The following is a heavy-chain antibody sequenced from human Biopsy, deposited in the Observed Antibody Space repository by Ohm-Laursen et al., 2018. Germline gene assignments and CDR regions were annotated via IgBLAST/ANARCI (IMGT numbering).Heavy chain of an antibody. CDR2: ISNSGTT. CDR1: GASVRSHF. CDR3: ARLSTLFGVADFTDD. D-gene: IGHD3-3*01. V-gene: IGHV4-59*08. Sequence: GTLSLTCTLSGASVRSHFLTWIRQPPGKGLQWIGSISNSGTTKSSPSLKSRVNISLHTSKNQSSLKLTSVTAADTAVYYCARLSTLFGVADFTDDWGQGTLVTVSS. J-gene: IGHJ4*02.